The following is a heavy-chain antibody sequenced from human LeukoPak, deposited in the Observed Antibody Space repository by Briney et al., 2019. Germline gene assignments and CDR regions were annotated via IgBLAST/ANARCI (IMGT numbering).Heavy chain of an antibody. CDR3: ASPLHGDYYYYGMDV. CDR1: GYTFTSYG. V-gene: IGHV1-18*01. J-gene: IGHJ6*02. CDR2: ISAYNGNT. Sequence: ASVKVSCKASGYTFTSYGISWVRQAPGQGLEWMGWISAYNGNTNYAQKLQGRVTMTTDTSTSTAYMELRSLRSDDTAVYYCASPLHGDYYYYGMDVWAKGPRSPSP. D-gene: IGHD4-17*01.